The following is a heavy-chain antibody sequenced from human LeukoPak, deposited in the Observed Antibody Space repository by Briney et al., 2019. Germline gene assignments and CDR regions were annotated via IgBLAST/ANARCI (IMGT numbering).Heavy chain of an antibody. V-gene: IGHV5-51*01. J-gene: IGHJ3*02. CDR3: ARHWVEMATINAFDI. Sequence: GESLKISCKGSGYSFTSYWIGWVRQMPGKGLEWMGIIYPGDSDTRYSPSFQGQVTISADKSISTAYLQWSSLKASDTAMYYCARHWVEMATINAFDIWGQGTTVTVSS. D-gene: IGHD5-24*01. CDR2: IYPGDSDT. CDR1: GYSFTSYW.